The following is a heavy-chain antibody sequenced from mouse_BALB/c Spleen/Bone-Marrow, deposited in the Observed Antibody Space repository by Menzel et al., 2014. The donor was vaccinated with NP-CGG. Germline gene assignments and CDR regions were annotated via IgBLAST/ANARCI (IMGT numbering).Heavy chain of an antibody. CDR3: ARFYYYGSSYKNWYFDV. V-gene: IGHV3-2*02. D-gene: IGHD1-1*01. J-gene: IGHJ1*01. CDR2: ISYSGST. CDR1: GYSITSDCA. Sequence: EVQLQESGPGLVKPSQSLSLTCTVTGYSITSDCAWNWIRQFPGNELEWMGFISYSGSTSYNPSLKSRISITRDTSKNQFFLQLNSVTTEDTATYYCARFYYYGSSYKNWYFDVWGAGTTVTVSS.